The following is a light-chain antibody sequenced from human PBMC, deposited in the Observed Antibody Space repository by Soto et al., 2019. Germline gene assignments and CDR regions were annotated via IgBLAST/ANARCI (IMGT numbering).Light chain of an antibody. CDR1: SSNIGAGYD. CDR3: QSYDSSLSGLWV. V-gene: IGLV1-40*01. Sequence: QLVLTQPPSVSGAPGQRVTISYTGSSSNIGAGYDVHWYQQLPGTAPKLLIYGNSNRPSGVPDRFSGSKSGTSASLAITGLQAEDEADYYCQSYDSSLSGLWVFGGGTKLTVL. CDR2: GNS. J-gene: IGLJ3*02.